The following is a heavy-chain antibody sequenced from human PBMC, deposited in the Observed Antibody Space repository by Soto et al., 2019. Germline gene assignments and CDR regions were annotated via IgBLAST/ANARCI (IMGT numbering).Heavy chain of an antibody. CDR1: GFTFSSYS. CDR3: AREQYYYDSSGYYSAFDY. V-gene: IGHV3-21*01. Sequence: CLRLSCAASGFTFSSYSMSWVRQAPGKGLEWVSSISSSSSYIYYADSVKGRFTISRDNAKNSLYLQMNSLRAEDTAVYYCAREQYYYDSSGYYSAFDYWGKGTLVTVSS. D-gene: IGHD3-22*01. CDR2: ISSSSSYI. J-gene: IGHJ4*02.